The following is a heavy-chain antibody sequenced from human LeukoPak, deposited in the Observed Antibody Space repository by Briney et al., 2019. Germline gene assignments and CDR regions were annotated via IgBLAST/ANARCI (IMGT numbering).Heavy chain of an antibody. V-gene: IGHV1-8*01. Sequence: ASVTVSCKASGYTFTSYDINWVRQATGQGLEWMGWMNPNSGNTGYAQKFQGRVTMTRNTSISTAYMELSSLRSEDTAVYYCARGGSGSWILYGMDVWGQGTTVTVSS. CDR1: GYTFTSYD. CDR3: ARGGSGSWILYGMDV. J-gene: IGHJ6*02. CDR2: MNPNSGNT. D-gene: IGHD2-2*03.